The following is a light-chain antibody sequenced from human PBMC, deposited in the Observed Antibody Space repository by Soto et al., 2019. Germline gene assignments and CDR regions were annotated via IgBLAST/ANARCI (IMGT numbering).Light chain of an antibody. J-gene: IGLJ2*01. Sequence: QSVLTQPPSASGSPGRSVTISCTGTSGDVGAYNYVSWFQQHPGKAPKLMIYEVFKRPSGVPDRFTGSKSGNTASLTVSGLQAEDEADYYCSSYAGNNNYVVFGGGTQLTVL. CDR2: EVF. CDR3: SSYAGNNNYVV. CDR1: SGDVGAYNY. V-gene: IGLV2-8*01.